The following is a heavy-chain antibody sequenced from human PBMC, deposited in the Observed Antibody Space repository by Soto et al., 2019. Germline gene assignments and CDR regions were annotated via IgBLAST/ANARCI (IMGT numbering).Heavy chain of an antibody. CDR1: GFTFSTYW. V-gene: IGHV3-7*01. CDR3: SRSLNS. CDR2: INQDGSEK. Sequence: GGSLRLSCAASGFTFSTYWMDWVRQTPGKGLEWVANINQDGSEKNYVDSVKGRFTISRDNAKNSLYLQMSSLTAEDSALYYCSRSLNSWGQGTLVTVSS. J-gene: IGHJ4*02.